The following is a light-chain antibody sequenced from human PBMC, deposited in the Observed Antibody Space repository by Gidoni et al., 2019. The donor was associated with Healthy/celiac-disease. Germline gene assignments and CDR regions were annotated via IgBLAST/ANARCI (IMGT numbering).Light chain of an antibody. J-gene: IGKJ1*01. CDR2: DAS. CDR1: QSISSW. CDR3: QQYNSYSPT. V-gene: IGKV1-5*01. Sequence: IQMPQSPSTLSASVGDRVTITCRASQSISSWLAWYQQKPGKAPKLLIYDASSLESGVPSRFSGSGSGTEFTLTISSLQPDDFATYYCQQYNSYSPTFGQGTKVEIK.